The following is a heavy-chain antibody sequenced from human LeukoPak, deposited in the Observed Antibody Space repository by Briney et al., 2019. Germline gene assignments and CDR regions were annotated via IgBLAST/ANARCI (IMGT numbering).Heavy chain of an antibody. V-gene: IGHV3-7*01. CDR2: IEQDGSEK. CDR1: GFTFISYW. CDR3: ARDHARDGYNF. D-gene: IGHD5-24*01. J-gene: IGHJ4*02. Sequence: QTGGSLRPSFAAPGFTFISYWMNWVRQAPGKGLEWVANIEQDGSEKYYVDSVKGRFTISRDNAQNSLYLQMNSLRAEDTAVYYCARDHARDGYNFWGQGTLVTVSS.